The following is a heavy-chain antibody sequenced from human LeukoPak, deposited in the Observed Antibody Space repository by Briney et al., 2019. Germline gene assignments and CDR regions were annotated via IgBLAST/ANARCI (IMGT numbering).Heavy chain of an antibody. CDR1: GFTFSSYS. J-gene: IGHJ3*02. CDR3: ARACGGDCFSNDAFDI. Sequence: GGSLRLSCAASGFTFSSYSMNWVRQAPGKGLEWVSSISSSSSYIYYADSVKGRFTISRDNAKNSLYLQMNRLRAEDTALYYRARACGGDCFSNDAFDIWGQGTMLTISS. CDR2: ISSSSSYI. D-gene: IGHD2-21*02. V-gene: IGHV3-21*04.